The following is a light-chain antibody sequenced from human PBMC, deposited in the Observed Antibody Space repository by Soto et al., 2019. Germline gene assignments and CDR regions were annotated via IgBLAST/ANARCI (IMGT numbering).Light chain of an antibody. Sequence: DIVMTQSPDSLAVSLGERATINCKSSQSVLYSSNNKNYLAWYQQKPGQPPKLLFYWTSTRESGVPDRFSGSGSETDFTLTISSLQAEDVAVYYCQQCYTTPYTFGQGTKLEIK. CDR3: QQCYTTPYT. CDR1: QSVLYSSNNKNY. CDR2: WTS. J-gene: IGKJ2*01. V-gene: IGKV4-1*01.